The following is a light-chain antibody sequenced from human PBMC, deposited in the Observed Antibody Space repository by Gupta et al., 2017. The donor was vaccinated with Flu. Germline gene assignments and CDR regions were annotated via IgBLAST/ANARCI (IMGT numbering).Light chain of an antibody. Sequence: YVLTQPPSVSVAPGQTARITCGGDNIGRKTVHWYQQKPGQAPVLVVYDDTARPSGIPERFSGSNSGNTATLTISRVEAGDEADYYCQVWDSSSDHYVFGTGTKVTVL. J-gene: IGLJ1*01. CDR2: DDT. V-gene: IGLV3-21*02. CDR1: NIGRKT. CDR3: QVWDSSSDHYV.